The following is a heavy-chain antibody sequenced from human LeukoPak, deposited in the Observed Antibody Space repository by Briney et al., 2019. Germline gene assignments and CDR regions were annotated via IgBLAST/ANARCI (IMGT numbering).Heavy chain of an antibody. J-gene: IGHJ3*02. D-gene: IGHD4-17*01. Sequence: SVKVSCKASGGTFSSYAISWVRQAPGQGLEWMGRIIPIFGTANYAQKFQGRVTITTDESTSTAYMELSSLRSEDTAVYYCAIETTEAHDAFDIWGQGTMVTVSS. CDR2: IIPIFGTA. CDR1: GGTFSSYA. V-gene: IGHV1-69*05. CDR3: AIETTEAHDAFDI.